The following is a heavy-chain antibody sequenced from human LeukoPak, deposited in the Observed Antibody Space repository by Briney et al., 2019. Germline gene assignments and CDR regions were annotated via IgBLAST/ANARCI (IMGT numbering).Heavy chain of an antibody. CDR2: FDPEDGET. CDR1: GYTFTGYY. J-gene: IGHJ4*02. V-gene: IGHV1-24*01. D-gene: IGHD6-19*01. CDR3: ATDPGYSSGWARY. Sequence: ASVKVSCKASGYTFTGYYMHWVRQAPGKGLEWMGGFDPEDGETIYAQKFQGRVTMTEDTSTDTAYMELSSLRSEDTAVYYCATDPGYSSGWARYWGQGTLVTVSS.